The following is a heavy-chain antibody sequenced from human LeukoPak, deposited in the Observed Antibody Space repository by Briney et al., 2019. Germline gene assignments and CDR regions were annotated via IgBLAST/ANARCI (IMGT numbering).Heavy chain of an antibody. CDR1: ELIISNYA. D-gene: IGHD6-13*01. V-gene: IGHV3-64D*06. CDR3: VKDLYRGDTSSWYYFDY. CDR2: ISANGGRT. J-gene: IGHJ4*02. Sequence: GGSLRLSCSATELIISNYAMQWVRQAPGKGLEYVSAISANGGRTYYADSVKGRFTISRDNSKNTLYLQMSSLRAEDTAIYHCVKDLYRGDTSSWYYFDYWGQGTLVTVSS.